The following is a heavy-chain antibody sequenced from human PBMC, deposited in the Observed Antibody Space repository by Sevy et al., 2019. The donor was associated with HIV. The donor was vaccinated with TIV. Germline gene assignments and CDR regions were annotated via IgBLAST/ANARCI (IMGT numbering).Heavy chain of an antibody. CDR1: GFTFSNAW. CDR2: IKSKSNGGTT. Sequence: GGSLRLSCAASGFTFSNAWMTWVRQAPGKGLEWLGRIKSKSNGGTTDYATPVKGRFTISRDDSKNMLYLQMNSLKTEDTAVYYCARVYYYDSSGYLDYWGQGTLVTVSS. D-gene: IGHD3-22*01. J-gene: IGHJ4*02. CDR3: ARVYYYDSSGYLDY. V-gene: IGHV3-15*01.